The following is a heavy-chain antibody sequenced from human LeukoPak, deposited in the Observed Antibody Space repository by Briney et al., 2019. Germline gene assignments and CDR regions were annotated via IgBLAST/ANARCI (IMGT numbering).Heavy chain of an antibody. CDR3: ARDGCSGGSCYYYYGMDV. D-gene: IGHD2-15*01. CDR2: ISSSGSTI. Sequence: GGSLRLSCAASGFTFSSYEMNWVRQAPGKGLEWVSYISSSGSTIYYADSVKGRFTISRDNANNSLYLQMNSLRAEDTAVYYCARDGCSGGSCYYYYGMDVWGQGTTVTVSS. J-gene: IGHJ6*02. CDR1: GFTFSSYE. V-gene: IGHV3-48*03.